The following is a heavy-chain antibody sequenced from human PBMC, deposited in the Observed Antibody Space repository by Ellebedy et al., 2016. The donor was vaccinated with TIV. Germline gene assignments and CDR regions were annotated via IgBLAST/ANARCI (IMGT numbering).Heavy chain of an antibody. V-gene: IGHV4-4*07. CDR1: GCSISSYY. J-gene: IGHJ4*02. CDR3: ARGDRRASMVIFDN. CDR2: IYTSGYT. Sequence: MPSETLSLTCTVSGCSISSYYWNWVRQPAGKGLEWIGRIYTSGYTNYNPSLRSRVTLSFDTSKDQFSLKLSSVTAADTAVYYCARGDRRASMVIFDNWGQGTLVTVSS. D-gene: IGHD4/OR15-4a*01.